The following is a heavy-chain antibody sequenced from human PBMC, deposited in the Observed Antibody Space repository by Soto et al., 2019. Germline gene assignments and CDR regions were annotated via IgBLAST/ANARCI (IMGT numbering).Heavy chain of an antibody. D-gene: IGHD6-19*01. CDR1: GGSISSSSYY. Sequence: PSETLSLTCTVSGGSISSSSYYWGWIRQPPGKGLEWIGSLSSTVITTHNPSLGSRFTISVDAPNNKFSLEVTSVTAADTGFYYCARQMSSGLWAFDSWGQGAPVTVS. CDR3: ARQMSSGLWAFDS. V-gene: IGHV4-39*01. CDR2: LSSTVIT. J-gene: IGHJ4*02.